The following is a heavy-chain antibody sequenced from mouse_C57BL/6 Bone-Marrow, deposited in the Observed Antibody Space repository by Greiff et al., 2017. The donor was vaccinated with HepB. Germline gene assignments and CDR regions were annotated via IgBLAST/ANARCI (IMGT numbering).Heavy chain of an antibody. CDR2: INPSSGYT. CDR3: AKTAQATGAMDY. J-gene: IGHJ4*01. CDR1: GYTFTSYW. D-gene: IGHD3-2*02. Sequence: VQLQQSGAELAKPGASVKLSCKAAGYTFTSYWMHWVKQRPGQGLEWIGYINPSSGYTKYNQKFKDKATLTADKSSSTAYMQLSSLTYEDSAVYYCAKTAQATGAMDYWGQGTSVTVSS. V-gene: IGHV1-7*01.